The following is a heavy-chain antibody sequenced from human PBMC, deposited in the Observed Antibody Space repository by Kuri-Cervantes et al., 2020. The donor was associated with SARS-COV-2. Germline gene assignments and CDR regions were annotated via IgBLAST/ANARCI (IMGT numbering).Heavy chain of an antibody. CDR1: GYTFTGYY. CDR2: INPNSGGT. V-gene: IGHV1-2*02. Sequence: ASVKVSCKASGYTFTGYYMHWVRQAPGQGLEWMGWINPNSGGTNYAQKFQGRVTITADESTSTAYMELSSLRSEGTAVYYCARTLYVDTAMGAYYYYYMDVWGKGTTVTVSS. J-gene: IGHJ6*03. CDR3: ARTLYVDTAMGAYYYYYMDV. D-gene: IGHD5-18*01.